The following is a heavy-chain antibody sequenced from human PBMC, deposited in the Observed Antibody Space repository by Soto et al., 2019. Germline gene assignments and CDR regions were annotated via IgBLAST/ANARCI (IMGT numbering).Heavy chain of an antibody. CDR3: ARPIRGSYWYFDL. V-gene: IGHV4-59*08. J-gene: IGHJ2*01. CDR2: IYYSGST. Sequence: SETLSLTCTVSGGSISSYYWSWIRQPPGKGLEWIGYIYYSGSTNYNPSLKSRVTISVDTSKNQFSLKLSSVTAADTAMYYCARPIRGSYWYFDLWGRGTLVTVS. CDR1: GGSISSYY. D-gene: IGHD2-15*01.